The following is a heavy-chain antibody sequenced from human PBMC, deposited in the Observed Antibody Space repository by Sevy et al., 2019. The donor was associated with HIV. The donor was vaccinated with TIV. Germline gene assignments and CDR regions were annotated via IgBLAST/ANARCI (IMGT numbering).Heavy chain of an antibody. D-gene: IGHD2-15*01. J-gene: IGHJ4*02. V-gene: IGHV3-21*01. CDR1: GFTFSSYS. CDR3: ARDPGFYCSGGSCYPRYYFDY. Sequence: GGSLRLSCAASGFTFSSYSMNWVRQAPGKGLEWVSSISSSSIYIYYADSVKGRFTISRDNAKNSLYLQMNSLRAEDTAVYYCARDPGFYCSGGSCYPRYYFDYWGQGTLVTVSS. CDR2: ISSSSIYI.